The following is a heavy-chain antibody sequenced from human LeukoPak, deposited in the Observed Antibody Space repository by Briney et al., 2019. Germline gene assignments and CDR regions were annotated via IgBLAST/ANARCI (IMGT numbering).Heavy chain of an antibody. CDR3: ARAKLVVVPAALPLAFDI. J-gene: IGHJ3*02. CDR1: GGSFSGYY. CDR2: INHSGST. D-gene: IGHD2-2*01. V-gene: IGHV4-34*01. Sequence: SETLSLTCAVYGGSFSGYYWSWIRQPPGKGLEWIGEINHSGSTNYNPSPKSRVTISVDTSKNQFSLKLSSVTAADTAVYYCARAKLVVVPAALPLAFDIWGQGTMVTVSS.